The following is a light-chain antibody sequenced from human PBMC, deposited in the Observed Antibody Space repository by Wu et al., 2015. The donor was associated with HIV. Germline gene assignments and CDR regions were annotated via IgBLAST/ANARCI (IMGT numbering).Light chain of an antibody. CDR2: KAS. J-gene: IGKJ2*01. V-gene: IGKV1-5*03. CDR1: QSISSW. CDR3: QQYNSYPYN. Sequence: DIQMTQSPSTLSASVGDRVTITCRASQSISSWLAWYQQKPGKVPKLLIYKASSLESGVPSRFSSSGSGTEFTLTISSLQPDDFATYYCQQYNSYPYNFGQGTKLEIK.